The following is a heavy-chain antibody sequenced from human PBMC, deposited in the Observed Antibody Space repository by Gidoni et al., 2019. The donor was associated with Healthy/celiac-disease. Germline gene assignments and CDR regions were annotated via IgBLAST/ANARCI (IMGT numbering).Heavy chain of an antibody. J-gene: IGHJ6*03. CDR2: ISSSSSYT. Sequence: QVQLVESGGGLVKPGGSLSLSCAASGFTFSDYYMSWIRQAPGKGLEWVSYISSSSSYTNYADSVKGRFTISRDNAKNSLYLQMNSLRAEDTAVYYCARQSNYYYYMDVWGKGTTVTVSS. V-gene: IGHV3-11*05. CDR3: ARQSNYYYYMDV. CDR1: GFTFSDYY.